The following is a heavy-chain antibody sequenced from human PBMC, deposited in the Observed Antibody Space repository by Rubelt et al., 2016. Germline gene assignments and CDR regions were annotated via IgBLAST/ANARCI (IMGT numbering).Heavy chain of an antibody. J-gene: IGHJ4*02. D-gene: IGHD6-19*01. CDR3: ARDLYKGPRWLVAY. V-gene: IGHV1-2*02. CDR1: GYTFTGYY. CDR2: IDPNSGGT. Sequence: QVQLVQSGAEVKKPGASVKISCKASGYTFTGYYMHWVRQAPGQGLEWMGWIDPNSGGTNYAQKFQGRVTMTRETSISTAYMELSRLRSDDTAVYYCARDLYKGPRWLVAYWGQGTLVTVSS.